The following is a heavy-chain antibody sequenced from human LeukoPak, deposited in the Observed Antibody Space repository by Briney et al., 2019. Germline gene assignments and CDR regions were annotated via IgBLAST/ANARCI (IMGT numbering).Heavy chain of an antibody. CDR2: IKSKTDVGTT. D-gene: IGHD3-22*01. J-gene: IGHJ4*02. CDR3: TTEPMDYYDSFGYC. Sequence: GGSLRLSCAASGFTFSNAWRVWVRQAPGKGLEGVSHIKSKTDVGTTAYAEPVKGRFTISRDDSKNSLYLQMNSLKTKDTAVYYCTTEPMDYYDSFGYCWGQGSLVTVPS. V-gene: IGHV3-15*01. CDR1: GFTFSNAW.